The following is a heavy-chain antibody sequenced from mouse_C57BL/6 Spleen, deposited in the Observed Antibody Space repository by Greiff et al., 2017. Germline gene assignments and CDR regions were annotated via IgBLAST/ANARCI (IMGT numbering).Heavy chain of an antibody. CDR3: AREDYYGSSYYCDY. CDR2: IYPGSGNT. D-gene: IGHD1-1*01. V-gene: IGHV1-66*01. CDR1: GYSFTSYY. J-gene: IGHJ2*01. Sequence: VQLQQSGPELVKPGASVKISCKASGYSFTSYYIHWVKQRPGQGLEWIGWIYPGSGNTKYNEKFKGKATLTADTSSSTAYMQLSSLTSEDSAVYYCAREDYYGSSYYCDYWGQGTTLTVSS.